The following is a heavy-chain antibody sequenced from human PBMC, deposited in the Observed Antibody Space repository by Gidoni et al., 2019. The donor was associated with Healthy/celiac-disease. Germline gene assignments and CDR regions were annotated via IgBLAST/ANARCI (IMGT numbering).Heavy chain of an antibody. V-gene: IGHV3-33*01. J-gene: IGHJ5*02. Sequence: QVQRVESGGGVVQPGRSLRLSCAASGFTFSSYGMHWVRQAPGKGLEWVAVICYDGSNKYYADSVKGRFTISRDNSKNTLYLQMNSLRAEDTAVYYCARDRGLWNYGGNWFDPWGQGTLVTVSS. CDR2: ICYDGSNK. CDR3: ARDRGLWNYGGNWFDP. CDR1: GFTFSSYG. D-gene: IGHD1-7*01.